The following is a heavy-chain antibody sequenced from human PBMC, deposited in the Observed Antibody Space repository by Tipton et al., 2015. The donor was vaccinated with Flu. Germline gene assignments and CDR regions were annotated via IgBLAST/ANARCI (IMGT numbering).Heavy chain of an antibody. D-gene: IGHD6-19*01. CDR2: VYHNGLI. J-gene: IGHJ4*02. V-gene: IGHV4-59*01. CDR3: ARELAGGWIDN. CDR1: GTSIRRNF. Sequence: LSLTCTVSGTSIRRNFWSWIRQAPGKGLEWIGYVYHNGLINYNPSLKSRLTISLDTSQNQFSLQLRSVTAADTARYYCARELAGGWIDNWGQGTLVTVAS.